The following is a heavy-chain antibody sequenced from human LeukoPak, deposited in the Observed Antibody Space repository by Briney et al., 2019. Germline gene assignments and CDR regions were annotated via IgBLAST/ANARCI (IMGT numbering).Heavy chain of an antibody. Sequence: WASVKVSCKASGYTFTSYYMHWVRQASGQGLEWMGWMNPKSGNTGYLQKFQGRVTMTRDTSMSTAFMELSSLTSEDTAVYYCARGVNSQGTAMVLFDSWGQGSLVTVSA. CDR1: GYTFTSYY. V-gene: IGHV1-8*02. D-gene: IGHD5-18*01. CDR3: ARGVNSQGTAMVLFDS. J-gene: IGHJ4*02. CDR2: MNPKSGNT.